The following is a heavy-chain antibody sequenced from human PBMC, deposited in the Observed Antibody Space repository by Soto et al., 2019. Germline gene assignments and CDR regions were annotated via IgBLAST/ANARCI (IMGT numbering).Heavy chain of an antibody. CDR2: INQDGSEK. CDR1: GFTFSTYW. V-gene: IGHV3-7*01. J-gene: IGHJ4*02. Sequence: EVQLVESGGGLVQPGGSLRLSCAPSGFTFSTYWMSWVRQAPGKGLEWVANINQDGSEKHYVDSVKGRFTISRDNAKNSLYLQMSSLGAEDTAVYYCARGRALDYWGQGTLVTVSS. CDR3: ARGRALDY.